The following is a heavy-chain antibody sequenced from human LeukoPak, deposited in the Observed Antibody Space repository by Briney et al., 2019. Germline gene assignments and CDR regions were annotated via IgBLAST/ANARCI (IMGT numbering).Heavy chain of an antibody. CDR1: GFTFSSYA. D-gene: IGHD6-13*01. CDR2: ISYDGSNK. CDR3: ARSGSSSFTEVDY. Sequence: GGSLRLSCAASGFTFSSYAMHWVRQAPGTGLEWVAVISYDGSNKYYADSVKGRFTISRGNSKNTLYLQMNSLRAEDTAVYYCARSGSSSFTEVDYWGQGTLVTVSS. J-gene: IGHJ4*02. V-gene: IGHV3-30-3*01.